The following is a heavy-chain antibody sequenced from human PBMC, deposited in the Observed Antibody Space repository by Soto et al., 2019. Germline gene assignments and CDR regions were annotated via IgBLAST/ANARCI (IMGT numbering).Heavy chain of an antibody. V-gene: IGHV3-74*01. CDR3: VRAAARGDD. CDR1: GFSFSGYW. Sequence: GGSLRLSCAASGFSFSGYWMHWVRQAPGKGLVWVSRINTDGSSRTYADSVKGRFTISRDNGKNTLYPQMNSLRVEDTAVYYCVRAAARGDDWGQGTLVTVSS. D-gene: IGHD3-10*01. J-gene: IGHJ4*02. CDR2: INTDGSSR.